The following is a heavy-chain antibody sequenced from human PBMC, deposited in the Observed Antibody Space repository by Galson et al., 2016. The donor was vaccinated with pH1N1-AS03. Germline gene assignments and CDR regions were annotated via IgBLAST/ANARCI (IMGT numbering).Heavy chain of an antibody. CDR2: IDWDDGT. J-gene: IGHJ6*02. Sequence: LSTGGMRVSWIRQPSGKALEWLGRIDWDDGTFYSTSLKTRLTISKDTSKNQVVLTMTNMDPVDTGTYYCARTLNYNTGLDVWGQGTTVTVSS. V-gene: IGHV2-70*04. CDR1: LSTGGMR. CDR3: ARTLNYNTGLDV. D-gene: IGHD5-24*01.